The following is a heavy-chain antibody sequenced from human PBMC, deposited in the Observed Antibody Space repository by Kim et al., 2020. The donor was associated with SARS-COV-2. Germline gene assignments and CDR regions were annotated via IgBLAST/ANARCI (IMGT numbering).Heavy chain of an antibody. CDR3: ARDQVYYDSSGYYYYYYYMDV. CDR1: GYTFTSYA. J-gene: IGHJ6*03. D-gene: IGHD3-22*01. Sequence: ASVKVSCKASGYTFTSYAMNWVRQAPGQGLEWMGWINTNTGNPTYAQGFTGRFVFSLDTSVSPAYLQISSLKAEDTAVYYCARDQVYYDSSGYYYYYYYMDVWGKGTTVSVSS. V-gene: IGHV7-4-1*02. CDR2: INTNTGNP.